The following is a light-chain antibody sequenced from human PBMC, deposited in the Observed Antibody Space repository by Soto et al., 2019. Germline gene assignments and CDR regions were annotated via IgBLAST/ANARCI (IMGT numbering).Light chain of an antibody. J-gene: IGLJ2*01. CDR1: SSDVGSYNL. CDR2: DVS. CDR3: CSYAGSHVI. Sequence: QSALTQPASVSGSPGQSITISCAGTSSDVGSYNLVSWFQQHPDRAPKLLIYDVSERPSGVSNRFSGSKSGNTASLTISGLQAEDEGDYYCCSYAGSHVILGGGTKVTVL. V-gene: IGLV2-23*02.